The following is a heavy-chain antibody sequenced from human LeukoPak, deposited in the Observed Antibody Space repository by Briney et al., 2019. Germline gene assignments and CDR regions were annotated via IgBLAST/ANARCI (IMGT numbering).Heavy chain of an antibody. D-gene: IGHD6-19*01. CDR2: INHSGAT. J-gene: IGHJ6*03. V-gene: IGHV4-34*01. Sequence: SETLSLTCAVYVDSFSGYYWSWIRQPPGKGLEWIGEINHSGATNYNPSLKSRVTISVDTSKNQFSLKITSVTAADTAVYYCARGGTWQWLTHYYYYMDVWGKGTTVTVSS. CDR1: VDSFSGYY. CDR3: ARGGTWQWLTHYYYYMDV.